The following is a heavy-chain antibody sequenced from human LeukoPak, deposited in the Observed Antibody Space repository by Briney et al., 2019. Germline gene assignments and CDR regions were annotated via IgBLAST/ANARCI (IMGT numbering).Heavy chain of an antibody. CDR1: GYTFTSYG. CDR3: ARENGYSGYDYGWFDY. CDR2: ISAYNGNT. J-gene: IGHJ4*02. Sequence: ASVKVSCKASGYTFTSYGISWVPQPPGQGLEWMGWISAYNGNTNYAQKLQGRVTMTTDTSTSTAYMELRSLRSDDTAVYYCARENGYSGYDYGWFDYWGQGTLVTVSS. D-gene: IGHD5-12*01. V-gene: IGHV1-18*01.